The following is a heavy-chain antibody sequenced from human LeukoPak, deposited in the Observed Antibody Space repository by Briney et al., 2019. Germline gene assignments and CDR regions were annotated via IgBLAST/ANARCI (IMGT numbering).Heavy chain of an antibody. Sequence: PGGSLRLSCAASGSTLDDYAMHWVRQAPGKGLEWVSGTSWNSGSIGYAGSVKGRFTISRDNAKNSLYLQMNSLRAEDTALYYCAKDLSRSSHLGYYFDYWGQGTLVTVSS. V-gene: IGHV3-9*01. CDR3: AKDLSRSSHLGYYFDY. CDR2: TSWNSGSI. CDR1: GSTLDDYA. J-gene: IGHJ4*02. D-gene: IGHD6-6*01.